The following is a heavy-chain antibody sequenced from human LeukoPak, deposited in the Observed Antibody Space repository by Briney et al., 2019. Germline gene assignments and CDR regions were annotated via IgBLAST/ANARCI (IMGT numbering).Heavy chain of an antibody. J-gene: IGHJ3*02. D-gene: IGHD3-3*01. V-gene: IGHV3-53*01. CDR1: GFTVSSTY. CDR2: IYPGGSA. Sequence: PGGPLRLSCAASGFTVSSTYMTWVRQAPGKGLEWVSVIYPGGSALYADSVKGRFTISRDISKNTVYLQINSLRAEDTAVYYCAKDRRSGLGHAFDIWGQGTMVPVSS. CDR3: AKDRRSGLGHAFDI.